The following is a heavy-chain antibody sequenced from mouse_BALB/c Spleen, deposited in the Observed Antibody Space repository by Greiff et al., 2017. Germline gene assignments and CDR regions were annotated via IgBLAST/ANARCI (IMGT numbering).Heavy chain of an antibody. V-gene: IGHV14-1*02. CDR1: GFNIKDYY. D-gene: IGHD2-4*01. Sequence: VQLQQSGAELVRPGALVKLSCKASGFNIKDYYMHWVKQRPEQGLEWIGWIDPENGNTIYDPKFQGKASITADTSSNTAYLQLSSLTSEDTAVYYCAAMITTAWFAYWGQGTLVTVSA. J-gene: IGHJ3*01. CDR2: IDPENGNT. CDR3: AAMITTAWFAY.